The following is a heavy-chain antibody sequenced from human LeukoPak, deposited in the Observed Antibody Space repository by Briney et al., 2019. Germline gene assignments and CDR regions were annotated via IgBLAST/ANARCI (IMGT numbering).Heavy chain of an antibody. J-gene: IGHJ3*02. V-gene: IGHV1-46*01. D-gene: IGHD3-22*01. Sequence: GASVKVSCKASGYTFTSYYMHWVRQAPGQGLEWMGIINPSGGSTSYAQKFQGRVTMTRDTSTSTVYMELSSLRSEDTAVYYCARGGWAYYYDNSGYRGDAFDIWGQGTMVTVSS. CDR3: ARGGWAYYYDNSGYRGDAFDI. CDR2: INPSGGST. CDR1: GYTFTSYY.